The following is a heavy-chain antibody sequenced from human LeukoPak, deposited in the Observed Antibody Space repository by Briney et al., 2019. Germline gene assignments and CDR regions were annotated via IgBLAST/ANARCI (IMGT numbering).Heavy chain of an antibody. CDR1: GYTFTCYY. CDR3: ARLFDGAVAGTDDY. J-gene: IGHJ4*02. CDR2: INPNSGGT. Sequence: ASVKVSCKGSGYTFTCYYMHWVREAQGQGLGWMGWINPNSGGTNYAQKFQGRVTMTRDTSISTAYMELSRLRSDDTAVYYCARLFDGAVAGTDDYWGQGTLVTVSS. V-gene: IGHV1-2*02. D-gene: IGHD6-19*01.